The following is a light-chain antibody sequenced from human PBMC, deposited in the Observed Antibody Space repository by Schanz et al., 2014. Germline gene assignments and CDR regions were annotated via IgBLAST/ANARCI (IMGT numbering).Light chain of an antibody. CDR1: SSDVGGYNY. V-gene: IGLV2-14*01. Sequence: QSALTQPASVSGSPGQSITISCTGTSSDVGGYNYVSWYQQHPGKAPKLMIYDVSNRPSGVSNRFSGSKSGNTASLTISGLQAEDEADYYCQSYDSSLSGWRVFGGGTKLTVL. CDR2: DVS. CDR3: QSYDSSLSGWRV. J-gene: IGLJ3*02.